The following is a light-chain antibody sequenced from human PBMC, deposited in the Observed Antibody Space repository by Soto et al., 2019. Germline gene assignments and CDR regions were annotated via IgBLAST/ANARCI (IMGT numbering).Light chain of an antibody. CDR2: AAS. Sequence: DIQMTQSPSSLSASIGDRVTITCRASQGISNYLAWYQQKPGKVPKLLIYAASTLQSGVPSRFNGSGSGTDFTLTISSLQPEDVATYYCQKYNSALFTFGPGTKVDIK. V-gene: IGKV1-27*01. J-gene: IGKJ3*01. CDR1: QGISNY. CDR3: QKYNSALFT.